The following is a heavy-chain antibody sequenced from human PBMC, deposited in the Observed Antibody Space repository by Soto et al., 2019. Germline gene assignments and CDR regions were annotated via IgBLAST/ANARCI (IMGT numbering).Heavy chain of an antibody. J-gene: IGHJ4*02. CDR2: INAGNGNT. CDR3: GRDKISGILDY. Sequence: ASVNVSFKASGYTFTAYDMHWVRQAPGQRLEWMGWINAGNGNTKYSQKFQGRVTITRDTSASTAYMELSSLRSEDTAVYYCGRDKISGILDYPDQGTLVPVSA. V-gene: IGHV1-3*01. CDR1: GYTFTAYD. D-gene: IGHD1-20*01.